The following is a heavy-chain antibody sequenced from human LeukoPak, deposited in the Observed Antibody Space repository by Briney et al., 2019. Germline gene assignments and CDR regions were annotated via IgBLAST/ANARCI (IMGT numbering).Heavy chain of an antibody. CDR3: ARVGDYGDYVGTLLDY. Sequence: SETLSLTCTVSGGSISSSNYYWGWIRQPPGKGLEWIGSIYYSGNTYYNPSLKSRVTISVDTSKNQFSLKLTSVTAADTAVYYCARVGDYGDYVGTLLDYWGQGTLVTVSS. V-gene: IGHV4-39*01. CDR2: IYYSGNT. J-gene: IGHJ4*02. CDR1: GGSISSSNYY. D-gene: IGHD4-17*01.